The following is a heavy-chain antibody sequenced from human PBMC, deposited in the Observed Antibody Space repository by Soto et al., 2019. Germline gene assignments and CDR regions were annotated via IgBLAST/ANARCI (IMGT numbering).Heavy chain of an antibody. CDR3: ARGFLSTYYYGAGSDLVLYYYYSMDV. Sequence: SETLSLTCAVYGGSFSGYYWSWIRQPPGKWPEWIGGINHSGSTNYNPSLKSRVTISLDTSKNPFSLKLSSVTAADKAVYYCARGFLSTYYYGAGSDLVLYYYYSMDVWGXRTTVTVSS. CDR1: GGSFSGYY. J-gene: IGHJ6*02. V-gene: IGHV4-34*01. CDR2: INHSGST. D-gene: IGHD3-10*01.